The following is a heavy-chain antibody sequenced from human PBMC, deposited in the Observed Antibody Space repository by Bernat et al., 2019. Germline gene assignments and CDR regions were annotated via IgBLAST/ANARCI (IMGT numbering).Heavy chain of an antibody. CDR2: IIPSFGTA. CDR3: ARVPNPGGYGSGKEDYYYMDV. D-gene: IGHD3-10*01. Sequence: QVQLVQSGAEVKKPGSSVKVSCKASGGTFSSYAISWVRQAPGQGLEWMGGIIPSFGTANYAQKFQGRVTITADKSTSTAYMELSRLRSEDTAVYYCARVPNPGGYGSGKEDYYYMDVWGKGTTVTVSS. CDR1: GGTFSSYA. V-gene: IGHV1-69*06. J-gene: IGHJ6*03.